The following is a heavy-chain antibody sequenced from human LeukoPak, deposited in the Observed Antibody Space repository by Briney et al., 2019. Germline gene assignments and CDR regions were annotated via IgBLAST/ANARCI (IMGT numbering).Heavy chain of an antibody. CDR3: ARDLYRGYSYGYYFDY. CDR2: IYGADST. J-gene: IGHJ4*02. D-gene: IGHD5-18*01. Sequence: GGSLRLSCAASGFTVSSNYMSWVRQAPGKGLEWVSIIYGADSTYYVDSVKGRFTISRDNSKNTLYLQMNSLRAEDTAVYYCARDLYRGYSYGYYFDYWGQGTLVTVSS. CDR1: GFTVSSNY. V-gene: IGHV3-66*02.